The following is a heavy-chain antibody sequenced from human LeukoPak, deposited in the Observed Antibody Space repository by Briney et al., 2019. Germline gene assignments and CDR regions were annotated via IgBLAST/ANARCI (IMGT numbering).Heavy chain of an antibody. CDR2: INHSGST. J-gene: IGHJ6*03. D-gene: IGHD3-22*01. CDR3: ARERRYYYDSSGYYPYYYYYMDV. Sequence: PSETLSLTCAVYGGSFSGYYWSWIRQPPGKGLEWIGEINHSGSTNYNPSLKSRVTISVDTSKNQFSLKLSSVTAADTAVYYCARERRYYYDSSGYYPYYYYYMDVWGKGTTVTVPS. CDR1: GGSFSGYY. V-gene: IGHV4-34*01.